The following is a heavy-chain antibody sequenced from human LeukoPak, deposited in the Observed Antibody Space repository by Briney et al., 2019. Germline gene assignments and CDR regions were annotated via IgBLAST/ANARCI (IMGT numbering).Heavy chain of an antibody. Sequence: GGSLRLSCAASGFAFSAYWMHWVRQVPGKGLEWVARINEDATTITYADCVKGRFIISGDNTKKSLYLQMNNLSAEDTAVYFCVRDLVFVWTPGDDFDFWGQGTLVIVSS. CDR1: GFAFSAYW. J-gene: IGHJ4*02. CDR2: INEDATTI. CDR3: VRDLVFVWTPGDDFDF. V-gene: IGHV3-74*01. D-gene: IGHD3-16*01.